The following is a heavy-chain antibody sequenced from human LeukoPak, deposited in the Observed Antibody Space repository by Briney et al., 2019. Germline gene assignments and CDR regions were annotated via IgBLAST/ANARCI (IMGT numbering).Heavy chain of an antibody. CDR2: ISYDGSNK. Sequence: GGSLRLSCAASGFTFSTYSMHWVRQAPGKGLEWVAVISYDGSNKYYADSVKGRFTISRDNSKNTLYLQMNSLRAEDTAVYYCAKEGYYYDSSGYNYYYGMDVWGQGTTVTVSS. D-gene: IGHD3-22*01. V-gene: IGHV3-30*18. CDR1: GFTFSTYS. CDR3: AKEGYYYDSSGYNYYYGMDV. J-gene: IGHJ6*02.